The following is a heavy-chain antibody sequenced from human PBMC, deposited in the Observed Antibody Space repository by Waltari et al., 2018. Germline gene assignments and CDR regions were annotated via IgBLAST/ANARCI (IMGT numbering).Heavy chain of an antibody. D-gene: IGHD7-27*01. CDR1: GYTFTGYY. J-gene: IGHJ4*02. CDR3: AGAHWGPDHFDY. V-gene: IGHV1-2*06. CDR2: IKPNSGGT. Sequence: QVQLVQSGAEVKKPGASVKVSCKASGYTFTGYYMHWVRQAPGQGLEWMGRIKPNSGGTNYAQTCQGGVTMTRDTSISTAYMELSRLRSDDTAVYYCAGAHWGPDHFDYWGQGTLVTVSS.